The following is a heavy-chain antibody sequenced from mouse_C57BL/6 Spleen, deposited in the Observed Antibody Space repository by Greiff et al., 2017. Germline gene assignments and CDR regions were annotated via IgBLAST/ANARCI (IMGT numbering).Heavy chain of an antibody. V-gene: IGHV1-64*01. CDR2: IHPNSGST. D-gene: IGHD1-1*01. CDR1: GYTFTSYW. Sequence: QVQLQQSGAELVKPGASVKLSCKASGYTFTSYWMHWVKQRPGQGLEWIGMIHPNSGSTNYNEKFKSKATLTVDKSSSTAYMQLSSLTSEDSAVYYCARSHYYGSSFVDYWGQGTTLTVSS. CDR3: ARSHYYGSSFVDY. J-gene: IGHJ2*01.